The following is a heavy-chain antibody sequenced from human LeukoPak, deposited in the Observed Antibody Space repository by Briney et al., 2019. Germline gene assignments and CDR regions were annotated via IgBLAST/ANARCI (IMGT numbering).Heavy chain of an antibody. CDR2: IYSGGST. CDR1: GFTVSSNY. J-gene: IGHJ4*02. D-gene: IGHD4-23*01. V-gene: IGHV3-66*01. CDR3: AKEGEGRWLGHYFDY. Sequence: HPGGSLRPSCAASGFTVSSNYMSWVRQAPGKGLEWVSVIYSGGSTYYADSVKGRFTISRDNSKNTLYLQMNSLRAEDTAVYYCAKEGEGRWLGHYFDYWGQGTLVTVSS.